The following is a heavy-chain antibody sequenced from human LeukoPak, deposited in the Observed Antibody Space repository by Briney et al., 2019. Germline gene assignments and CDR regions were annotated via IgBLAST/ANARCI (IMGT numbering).Heavy chain of an antibody. CDR3: ARDRKGERGSYSAFDI. J-gene: IGHJ3*02. Sequence: PSETLSLTCTVSGGSISSGSYYWAWIRQPPGKGLEWIGSISYSGSTYYNPSLKGRDTISVDTSKNQFSLKLSSVTAADTAVYYCARDRKGERGSYSAFDIWGQGTMVTVSS. CDR1: GGSISSGSYY. D-gene: IGHD1-26*01. CDR2: ISYSGST. V-gene: IGHV4-39*02.